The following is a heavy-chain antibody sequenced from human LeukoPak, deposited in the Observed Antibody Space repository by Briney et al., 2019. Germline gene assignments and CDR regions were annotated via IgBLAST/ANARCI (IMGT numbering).Heavy chain of an antibody. D-gene: IGHD4-17*01. Sequence: GESLQISCKGSGYRFPTYWIAWVRQMPGKGLEWMGIIYPGDSDTRYSPSFQGQVSISADKSIRTAYLQWSSLKASDTAFYFCARQEADDYGNYFDYWGQGTLVTVSS. J-gene: IGHJ4*02. CDR1: GYRFPTYW. CDR2: IYPGDSDT. CDR3: ARQEADDYGNYFDY. V-gene: IGHV5-51*01.